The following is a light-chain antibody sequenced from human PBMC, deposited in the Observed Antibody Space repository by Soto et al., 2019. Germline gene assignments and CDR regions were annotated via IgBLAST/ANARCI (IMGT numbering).Light chain of an antibody. CDR3: IQALQTPFT. Sequence: DIVMTQSPLSLPVTPGGPASISCRSSQSLLHSNGYNYLDWYLQKPGQSPQLLIYLGSNRASGVPDRFSGSGSGTDFTLKISRVEAEDVGVYYCIQALQTPFTFGPGTKVDIK. V-gene: IGKV2-28*01. CDR2: LGS. J-gene: IGKJ3*01. CDR1: QSLLHSNGYNY.